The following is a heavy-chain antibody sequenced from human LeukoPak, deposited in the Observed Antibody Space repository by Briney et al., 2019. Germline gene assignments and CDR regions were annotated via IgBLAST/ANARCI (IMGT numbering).Heavy chain of an antibody. D-gene: IGHD5-18*01. CDR3: AKGVDTAPLVFDY. Sequence: GGSLRLSCAASGFTFSSYAMHWVRQAPGKGLEWVAVISYDGSNKYYADSVKGRFTISRDNSKNTLYLQMNSLRAEDTAVYYCAKGVDTAPLVFDYWGQGTLVTVSS. CDR1: GFTFSSYA. CDR2: ISYDGSNK. J-gene: IGHJ4*02. V-gene: IGHV3-30-3*01.